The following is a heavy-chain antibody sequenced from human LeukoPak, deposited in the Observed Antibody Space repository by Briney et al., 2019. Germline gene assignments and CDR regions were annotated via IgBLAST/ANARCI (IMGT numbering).Heavy chain of an antibody. CDR2: IYYSGST. V-gene: IGHV4-59*08. CDR3: ARASITMVRGVPCWFDP. CDR1: GGSISSYY. Sequence: SETLSLTCTVSGGSISSYYWSWIRQPPGKGLGWIGYIYYSGSTNYDPSLKSRVTISVDTSKNQFSLKLSSVTAADTAVYYCARASITMVRGVPCWFDPWGQGTLVTVSS. D-gene: IGHD3-10*01. J-gene: IGHJ5*02.